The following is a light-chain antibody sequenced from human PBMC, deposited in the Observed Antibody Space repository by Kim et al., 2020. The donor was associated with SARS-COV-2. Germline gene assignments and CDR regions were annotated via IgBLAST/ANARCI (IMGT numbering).Light chain of an antibody. V-gene: IGKV3-15*01. CDR3: QQYAYWRA. J-gene: IGKJ5*01. CDR2: GAS. Sequence: PGETATHSCRASQSISSNLGWYQQKPGQAPRVLIYGASARATGIPARFSGSGSGTEFTLTISNLQSEDFAVYYCQQYAYWRAFGQGTRLEIK. CDR1: QSISSN.